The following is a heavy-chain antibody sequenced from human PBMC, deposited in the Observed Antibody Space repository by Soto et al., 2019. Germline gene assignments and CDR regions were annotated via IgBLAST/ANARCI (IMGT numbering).Heavy chain of an antibody. Sequence: PGGSLRLSCAASGFTFSSYGMHWVRQAPGKGLEWVAVISYDGSNKYYADSVKGRFTISRDNSKNTLYPQMNSLRAEDTAVYYCAKDRLGIAYYYGMDVWGQG. CDR2: ISYDGSNK. D-gene: IGHD2-21*01. CDR3: AKDRLGIAYYYGMDV. J-gene: IGHJ6*02. V-gene: IGHV3-30*18. CDR1: GFTFSSYG.